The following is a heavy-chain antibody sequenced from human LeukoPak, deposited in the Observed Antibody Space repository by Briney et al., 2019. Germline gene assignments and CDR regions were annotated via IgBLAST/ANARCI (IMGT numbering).Heavy chain of an antibody. CDR1: GFTFSSHG. CDR2: ISFDGGNK. Sequence: PGGSLRLSCAASGFTFSSHGMHWVRQAPGKGLEWVAVISFDGGNKYYADSVKGRFTISRDNSKNTLYLQLNSLRAEDTAVYYCARAELELLGMDVWGQGTTVTVSS. CDR3: ARAELELLGMDV. J-gene: IGHJ6*02. V-gene: IGHV3-30*03. D-gene: IGHD1-7*01.